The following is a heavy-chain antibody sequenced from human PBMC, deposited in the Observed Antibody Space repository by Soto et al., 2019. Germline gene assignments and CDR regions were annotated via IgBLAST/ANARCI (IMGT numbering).Heavy chain of an antibody. J-gene: IGHJ3*02. Sequence: GEALKISCAASGFTFSSYSMNWVRQAPGKGLEWVSYISSSSSTIYYADSVKGRFTISRDNAKNSLYLQMNSLRAEDTAVYYCARDRLDAFDIWGQGTMVTVSS. CDR1: GFTFSSYS. D-gene: IGHD6-25*01. CDR2: ISSSSSTI. V-gene: IGHV3-48*01. CDR3: ARDRLDAFDI.